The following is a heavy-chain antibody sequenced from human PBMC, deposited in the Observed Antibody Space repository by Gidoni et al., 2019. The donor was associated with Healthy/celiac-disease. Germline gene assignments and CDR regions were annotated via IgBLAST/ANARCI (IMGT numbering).Heavy chain of an antibody. V-gene: IGHV3-21*01. CDR2: ISTIGSDI. Sequence: VQWVESGGGLVMPGGLLCLSCVAAGLPFSNYSMYWVRQAPGKGLEWVSSISTIGSDIYNADSVKVRVTISRDNAKNSLYLQMNSLRAEDTAVYYCARGSNTAMALFDYWGQGTLVTVSS. D-gene: IGHD5-18*01. CDR3: ARGSNTAMALFDY. CDR1: GLPFSNYS. J-gene: IGHJ4*02.